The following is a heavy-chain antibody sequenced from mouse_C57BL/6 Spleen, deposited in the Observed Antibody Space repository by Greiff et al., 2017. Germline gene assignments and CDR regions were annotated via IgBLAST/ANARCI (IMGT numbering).Heavy chain of an antibody. CDR1: GYTFTSYW. CDR2: IYPGSGST. V-gene: IGHV1-55*01. Sequence: VQLQQPGAELVKPGASVKMSCKASGYTFTSYWITWVKQRPGQGLEWIGDIYPGSGSTNYNEKFKSKATLTVDTSSSTAYMQLSSLTSEDSAVYYCARERYYGSSYRYFDVWGTGTTVTVSS. CDR3: ARERYYGSSYRYFDV. D-gene: IGHD1-1*01. J-gene: IGHJ1*03.